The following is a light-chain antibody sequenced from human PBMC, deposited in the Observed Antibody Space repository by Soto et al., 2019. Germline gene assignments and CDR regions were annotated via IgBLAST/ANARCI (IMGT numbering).Light chain of an antibody. Sequence: QSVLTQPPSASGTPGQRVTISCSGSSSNIGSNTVNWYQQLPGTAPKLLIYSNNQPPSGVPDRFSGSKSGTSASLAISGLQSEDEADYYCAAWDDRLNGWVFGGGTKLPVL. CDR2: SNN. J-gene: IGLJ3*02. CDR1: SSNIGSNT. CDR3: AAWDDRLNGWV. V-gene: IGLV1-44*01.